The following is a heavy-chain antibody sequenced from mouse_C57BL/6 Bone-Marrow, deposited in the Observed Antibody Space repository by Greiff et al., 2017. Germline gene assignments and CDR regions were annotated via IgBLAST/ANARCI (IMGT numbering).Heavy chain of an antibody. J-gene: IGHJ1*03. V-gene: IGHV7-3*01. CDR1: GFTFTDYY. CDR3: ARSPHSTTVVAHWYFDV. CDR2: IRNKANGYTT. Sequence: DVKLVESGGGLVQPGGSLSLSCAASGFTFTDYYMSWVRQPPGKALEWLGFIRNKANGYTTEYSASVKGRFTISRDNSQSILYRQMHALRAEDSATYYCARSPHSTTVVAHWYFDVWGTGTTVTVAS. D-gene: IGHD1-1*01.